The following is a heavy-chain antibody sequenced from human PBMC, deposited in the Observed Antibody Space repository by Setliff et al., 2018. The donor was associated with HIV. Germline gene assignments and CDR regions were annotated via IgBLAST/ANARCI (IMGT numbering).Heavy chain of an antibody. V-gene: IGHV3-49*03. J-gene: IGHJ4*02. Sequence: GGSLRLSCSVSGFRFGDYAMTWFRQAPGKGLEWVGFIRRKSNGGTTEYAASVKGRFSISRDDSKNIAYLQMNSLKTEDTAVYYCTIAAAGWGQGALVTVSS. CDR2: IRRKSNGGTT. CDR1: GFRFGDYA. D-gene: IGHD6-13*01. CDR3: TIAAAG.